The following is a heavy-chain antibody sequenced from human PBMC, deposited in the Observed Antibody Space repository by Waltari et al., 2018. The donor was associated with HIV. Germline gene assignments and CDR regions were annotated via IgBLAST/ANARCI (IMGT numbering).Heavy chain of an antibody. Sequence: EVQLVESGGGLVQPGRSLRLSCTASGFTFGDYAMSWFRQAPGKGLGWVGCIRSKAYVGTTEYAASVKGRFTISRDDSRSIAYLQMNSLQTEDTAVYYCTKGRMTTDYWGQGTLVTVSS. V-gene: IGHV3-49*03. CDR1: GFTFGDYA. D-gene: IGHD4-17*01. J-gene: IGHJ4*02. CDR3: TKGRMTTDY. CDR2: IRSKAYVGTT.